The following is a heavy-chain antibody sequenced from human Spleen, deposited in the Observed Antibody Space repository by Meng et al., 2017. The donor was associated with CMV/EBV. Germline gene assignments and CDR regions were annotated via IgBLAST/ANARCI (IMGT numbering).Heavy chain of an antibody. CDR2: VGPYSGKT. J-gene: IGHJ5*01. CDR1: GYTFRCYD. CDR3: ARRYYDVSPGYYCFDS. D-gene: IGHD3-9*01. V-gene: IGHV1-18*01. Sequence: SGYTFRCYDITWVRQAPGQGLGWVGWVGPYSGKTSYAQSLQGRVTMTTDTSTSTVYMELRSLTSDDTAAYFCARRYYDVSPGYYCFDSWGQGTLVTVSS.